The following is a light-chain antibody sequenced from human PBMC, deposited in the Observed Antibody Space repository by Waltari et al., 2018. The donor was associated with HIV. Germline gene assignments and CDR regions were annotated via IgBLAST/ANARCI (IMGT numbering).Light chain of an antibody. J-gene: IGLJ2*01. V-gene: IGLV2-23*03. CDR3: CSYAGSSTFVV. CDR2: EGS. CDR1: SSDVGSYNL. Sequence: QSALTQPASVSGSPGQSITISCTGTSSDVGSYNLVSWYQQHPGKAPKPMIYEGSKRPSGVPNRFSGSTSGNTASLTISGLQAEDEADYYCCSYAGSSTFVVFGGGTKLTVL.